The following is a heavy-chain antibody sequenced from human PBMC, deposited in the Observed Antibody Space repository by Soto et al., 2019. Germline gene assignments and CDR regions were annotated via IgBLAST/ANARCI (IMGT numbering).Heavy chain of an antibody. V-gene: IGHV2-5*02. Sequence: QITLKESGPTLVKPTQTLTLTCSFSGFSLSITGVGVGWIRQPPGKALEWLGFAYWDDDNRYSPSLKNRLTITKDTSGKQVVLTMTNMDPADTATYFWAHRRGGYNWDDGHFDYWGQGALVTVSS. CDR3: AHRRGGYNWDDGHFDY. CDR2: AYWDDDN. D-gene: IGHD1-20*01. CDR1: GFSLSITGVG. J-gene: IGHJ4*02.